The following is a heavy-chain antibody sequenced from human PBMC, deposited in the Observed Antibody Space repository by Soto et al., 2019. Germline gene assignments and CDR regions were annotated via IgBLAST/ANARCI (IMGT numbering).Heavy chain of an antibody. J-gene: IGHJ5*02. Sequence: QVQLQESVPGLVKPSGTLSLTCAVSGASISSGWWTWVRQPPGKGLVWIGETLYSGRTNYNSSLNSRVTISIDKSKKQFSLNLSSVTAADTAVYYCSSRVTDAPTWGQGTLVTVSS. CDR2: TLYSGRT. D-gene: IGHD3-10*01. V-gene: IGHV4-4*02. CDR1: GASISSGW. CDR3: SSRVTDAPT.